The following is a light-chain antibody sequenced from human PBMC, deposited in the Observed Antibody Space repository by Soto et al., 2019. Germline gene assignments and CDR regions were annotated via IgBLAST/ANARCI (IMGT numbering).Light chain of an antibody. J-gene: IGKJ2*01. V-gene: IGKV3-20*01. CDR2: GVS. CDR3: QQYGSSPLYT. CDR1: QSVDNRF. Sequence: EIVLTQSPGTLSLSPGERATLSCRASQSVDNRFLAWYQQKPGQAPRLLIYGVSTRATGIPDRFSGSGSGTDFTLTISRLEPEDFAVYYCQQYGSSPLYTFGQGTKLEIK.